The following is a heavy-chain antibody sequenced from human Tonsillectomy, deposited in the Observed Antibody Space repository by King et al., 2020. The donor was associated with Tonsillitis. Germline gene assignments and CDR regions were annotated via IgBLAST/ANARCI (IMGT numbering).Heavy chain of an antibody. CDR3: ARHRDFVGEFDP. CDR1: GGSISSSSYY. V-gene: IGHV4-39*01. Sequence: QLQESGPGLVKPSETLSLTCTVSGGSISSSSYYWGWIRQPPGKGLEWIGSIYYSGSTYYNPSLKSRVTISVDTSKNQFSLKLSSVTAADTVVYYCARHRDFVGEFDPWGQGTLVTVSS. CDR2: IYYSGST. J-gene: IGHJ5*02.